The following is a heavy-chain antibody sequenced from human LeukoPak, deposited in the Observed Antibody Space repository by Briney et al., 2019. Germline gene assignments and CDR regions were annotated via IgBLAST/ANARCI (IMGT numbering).Heavy chain of an antibody. Sequence: SETLSLTCTVSGGSISSSSYHWGWIRQPPGKGLEWIGSIYYSGSTYYNPSLKSRVTISVDTSKNQFSLKLSSVTAADTAVYYCARGRPGWLQLNPPNAFDIWGQGTMVTVSS. D-gene: IGHD5-24*01. CDR3: ARGRPGWLQLNPPNAFDI. J-gene: IGHJ3*02. CDR2: IYYSGST. CDR1: GGSISSSSYH. V-gene: IGHV4-39*01.